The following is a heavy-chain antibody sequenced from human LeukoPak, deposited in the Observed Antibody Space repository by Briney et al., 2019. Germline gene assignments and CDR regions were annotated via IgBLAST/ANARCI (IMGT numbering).Heavy chain of an antibody. CDR3: ARVLPYSSGRGVDY. CDR1: GGSISHYY. D-gene: IGHD6-19*01. CDR2: IYYTGST. V-gene: IGHV4-59*01. Sequence: PSETLSLTCTVSGGSISHYYWSWIRQPPGKGLEWIGYIYYTGSTNYNPPLKSRVTISVDTSKNQFSLNLISVTAADTAVYYCARVLPYSSGRGVDYWGQGALVTVSS. J-gene: IGHJ4*02.